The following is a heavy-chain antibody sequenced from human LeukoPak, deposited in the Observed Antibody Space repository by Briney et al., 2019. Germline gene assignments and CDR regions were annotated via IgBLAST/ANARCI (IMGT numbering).Heavy chain of an antibody. CDR1: GGTFSNYA. CDR3: ARTYCSSINCYRVDY. Sequence: SVKVSCKASGGTFSNYAINWVRQAPGQGLEWMGGIIPIFGKANYAQKFQGRVTITADEFTRTAYMELNSLRSEDTAVYYCARTYCSSINCYRVDYWGQGTLVTVSS. J-gene: IGHJ4*02. D-gene: IGHD2-2*02. V-gene: IGHV1-69*13. CDR2: IIPIFGKA.